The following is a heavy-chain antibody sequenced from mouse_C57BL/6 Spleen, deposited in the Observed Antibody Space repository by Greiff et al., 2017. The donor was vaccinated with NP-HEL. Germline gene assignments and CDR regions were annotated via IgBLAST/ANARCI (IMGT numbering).Heavy chain of an antibody. CDR1: GYAFSSSW. CDR3: ARSVGRGYFDV. Sequence: QVQLQHSGPELVKPGASVKISCKASGYAFSSSWMNWVKQRPGKGLEWIGRIYPGDGDTNYNGKFKGKATLTADKSSSTAYMQLSSLTSEDSAVYFCARSVGRGYFDVWGTGTTVTVSS. CDR2: IYPGDGDT. V-gene: IGHV1-82*01. J-gene: IGHJ1*03. D-gene: IGHD4-1*01.